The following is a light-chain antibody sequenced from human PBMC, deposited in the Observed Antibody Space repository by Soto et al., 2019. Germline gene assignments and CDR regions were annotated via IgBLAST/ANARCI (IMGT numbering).Light chain of an antibody. CDR2: DTS. Sequence: ETVLTQSPSTLSLSPGEGVTLSCRASQSVNTYLAWYQQKPGQAPRLLIYDTSNRATGIPARFSGSGPGTDFTLTISSLEPEDFAVYYCQQRGNWPLSFGGGTKVDIK. CDR1: QSVNTY. V-gene: IGKV3-11*01. J-gene: IGKJ4*01. CDR3: QQRGNWPLS.